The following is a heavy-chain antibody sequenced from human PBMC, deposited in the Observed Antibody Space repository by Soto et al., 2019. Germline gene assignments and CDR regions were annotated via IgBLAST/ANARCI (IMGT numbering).Heavy chain of an antibody. CDR1: GFTVSSNY. J-gene: IGHJ3*02. CDR2: IYSGGST. V-gene: IGHV3-66*01. CDR3: ARDQLTTQTRDAFDI. Sequence: GGSLRLSCAASGFTVSSNYMSWVRQAPGKGLEWVSVIYSGGSTYYADSVKGRFTISRDNSKNTLYLQMNSLRAEDTAVYYCARDQLTTQTRDAFDIWGQGTMVTVSS. D-gene: IGHD4-17*01.